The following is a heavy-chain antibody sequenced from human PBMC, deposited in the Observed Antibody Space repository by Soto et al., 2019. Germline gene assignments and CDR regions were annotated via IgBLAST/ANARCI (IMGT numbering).Heavy chain of an antibody. CDR1: GFTFSSYG. J-gene: IGHJ4*02. CDR2: ISYDGSNK. D-gene: IGHD3-22*01. CDR3: AKDNDSSGYYPSYYFDY. V-gene: IGHV3-30*18. Sequence: GGSLRLSCAASGFTFSSYGMHWVRQAPGKGLEWVAVISYDGSNKYYADSVKGRFTISRDNSKNTLYLQMNSLRAEDAAVYYWAKDNDSSGYYPSYYFDYWGQGTLVTVSS.